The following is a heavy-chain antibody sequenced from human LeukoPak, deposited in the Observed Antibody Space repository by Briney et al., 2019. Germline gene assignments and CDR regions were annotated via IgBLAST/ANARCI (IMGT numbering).Heavy chain of an antibody. Sequence: PGGSLRLSCAASGFTFSNYAMSWVRQAPGKGLEWVAGISGSGGSTYYADSEKGRFSISRDNSKNTLYLQMNSLRAEDTAVYYCAKWGVAVAGTFEVTPGDYWGQGTRVTVSS. J-gene: IGHJ4*02. CDR2: ISGSGGST. CDR1: GFTFSNYA. D-gene: IGHD6-19*01. CDR3: AKWGVAVAGTFEVTPGDY. V-gene: IGHV3-23*01.